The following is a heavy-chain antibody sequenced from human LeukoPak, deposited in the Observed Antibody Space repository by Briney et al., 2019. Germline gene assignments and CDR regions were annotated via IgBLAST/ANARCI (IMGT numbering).Heavy chain of an antibody. J-gene: IGHJ4*02. CDR1: GGSFSSYY. D-gene: IGHD3-9*01. Sequence: SGTLSLTCTVSGGSFSSYYWSWIRQPPGKGLEWIAYIYYSGSTNYNPSLKSRVTISVDTSKNQFSLKLSSVTAADTAFYYCARSDILTGYYGIGDYWGQGTLITVSS. V-gene: IGHV4-59*01. CDR3: ARSDILTGYYGIGDY. CDR2: IYYSGST.